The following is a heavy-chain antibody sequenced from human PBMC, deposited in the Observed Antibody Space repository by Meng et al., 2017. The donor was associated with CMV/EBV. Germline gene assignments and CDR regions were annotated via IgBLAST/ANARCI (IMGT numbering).Heavy chain of an antibody. Sequence: ASVKVSCKASGYTFTDYYMHWVRQAPGQGLEWMGWINPNSGGTNYAQKFQGRVTMTRDTSISTAYMELSRLRSDDTAVYYCAREESGSYSPLDYWGQGTLVTVSS. D-gene: IGHD1-26*01. CDR2: INPNSGGT. J-gene: IGHJ4*02. CDR1: GYTFTDYY. CDR3: AREESGSYSPLDY. V-gene: IGHV1-2*02.